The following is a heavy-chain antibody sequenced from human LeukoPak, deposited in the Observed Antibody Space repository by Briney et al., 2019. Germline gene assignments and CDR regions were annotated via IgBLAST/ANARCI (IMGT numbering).Heavy chain of an antibody. V-gene: IGHV4-39*07. J-gene: IGHJ4*02. CDR2: IYYSGST. Sequence: SQTLSLTCTVSGGPISSSSYYWGWIRQPPGKGLEWIGSIYYSGSTYYNPSLKSRVTLSVDTSKNQFSLKLSSVTAADTAVYYCARRAGAYSHPYDYWGQGTLVTVSS. D-gene: IGHD4/OR15-4a*01. CDR3: ARRAGAYSHPYDY. CDR1: GGPISSSSYY.